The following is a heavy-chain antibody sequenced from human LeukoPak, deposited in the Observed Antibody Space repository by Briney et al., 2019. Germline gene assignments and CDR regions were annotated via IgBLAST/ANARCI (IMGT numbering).Heavy chain of an antibody. CDR2: ISAYNGNT. V-gene: IGHV1-18*01. CDR3: ARDQVGEQLVRPKYNWFDP. CDR1: GYTFTSYG. Sequence: ASVKVSCKASGYTFTSYGISWVRQAPGQGLEWMGWISAYNGNTNYAQKLQGRVTMTTDTSTSTAYMELRSLRSDDTAVYYCARDQVGEQLVRPKYNWFDPWGQGTLVTVSS. J-gene: IGHJ5*02. D-gene: IGHD6-6*01.